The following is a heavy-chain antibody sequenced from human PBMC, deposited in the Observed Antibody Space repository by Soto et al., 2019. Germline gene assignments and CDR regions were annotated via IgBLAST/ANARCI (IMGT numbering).Heavy chain of an antibody. D-gene: IGHD3-22*01. CDR1: GSTFSGYG. CDR2: ISYDGSNK. CDR3: ARDSRSGYYLEY. V-gene: IGHV3-30*03. Sequence: PGGSLRLSCAASGSTFSGYGMHWVRQAPGKGLEWVALISYDGSNKYYADSVKGRFTISRDNSKNNQFSLKLNSVTAADTAVYYCARDSRSGYYLEYWGQGTLVTVSS. J-gene: IGHJ4*02.